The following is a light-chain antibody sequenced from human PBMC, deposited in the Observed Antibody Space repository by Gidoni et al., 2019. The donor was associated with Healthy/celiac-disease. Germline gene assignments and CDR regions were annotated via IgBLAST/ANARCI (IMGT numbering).Light chain of an antibody. V-gene: IGKV1-39*01. CDR1: QSISSY. Sequence: DIQMPQSPSSLSASVGDRVTITCRASQSISSYLNWYQQKQGKAPKLLIYAASSLQSGVPSRFSGSGSGTDFTITISSLQPEDFATYYCKQSYSTPPYTFGQGTKLEIK. CDR2: AAS. CDR3: KQSYSTPPYT. J-gene: IGKJ2*01.